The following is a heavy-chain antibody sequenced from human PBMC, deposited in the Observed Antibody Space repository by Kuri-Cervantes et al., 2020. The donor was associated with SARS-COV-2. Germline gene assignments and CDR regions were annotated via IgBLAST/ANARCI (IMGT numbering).Heavy chain of an antibody. J-gene: IGHJ4*02. CDR3: AGKKYYYDSSGYYNY. V-gene: IGHV1-69*06. Sequence: SVKVSCKASGYTFTGYYMHWVRQAPGQGLEWMGGIIPIFGTANYAQKFQGRVTITADKSTSTAYMELSSLRSEDTAVYYCAGKKYYYDSSGYYNYWGQGTLVTVSS. CDR1: GYTFTGYY. D-gene: IGHD3-22*01. CDR2: IIPIFGTA.